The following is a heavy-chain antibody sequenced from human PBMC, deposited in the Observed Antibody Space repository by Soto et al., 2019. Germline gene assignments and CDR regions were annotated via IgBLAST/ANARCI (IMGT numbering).Heavy chain of an antibody. CDR1: GVSIGSHDW. Sequence: QVQLQESGPGLVKPSGTLSLTCAVSGVSIGSHDWWTWVRQPPGKGLEWIGESHQSGNTNYNSSLESRVTIALDKSKNHVSLQLGAVTVADTAGYYWATRDTGRVYWGQGTLVTVSS. D-gene: IGHD5-18*01. J-gene: IGHJ4*02. CDR3: ATRDTGRVY. V-gene: IGHV4-4*02. CDR2: SHQSGNT.